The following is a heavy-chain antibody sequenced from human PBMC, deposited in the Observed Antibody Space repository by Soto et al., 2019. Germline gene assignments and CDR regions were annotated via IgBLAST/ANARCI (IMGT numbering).Heavy chain of an antibody. CDR2: IIPIFGTA. Sequence: GASVKVSCKASGGTFSSYAISWVRQAPGQGLEWMGGIIPIFGTANYAQKFQGRVTITADKSTSTAYMELSSLRSEDTAVYYCARRPRLMVYAIQEAWGQGTLVTVSS. D-gene: IGHD2-8*01. J-gene: IGHJ5*02. V-gene: IGHV1-69*06. CDR1: GGTFSSYA. CDR3: ARRPRLMVYAIQEA.